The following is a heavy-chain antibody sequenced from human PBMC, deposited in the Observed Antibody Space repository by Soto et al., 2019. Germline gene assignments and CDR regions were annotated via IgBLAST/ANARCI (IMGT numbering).Heavy chain of an antibody. Sequence: PGGSLRLSCAASGFTFSGYAMSWVRQAPGKGLEWVATISNDGSNTYYADSVKGRLTISRDNSKNTVYLQMNSLRAEETAVYYCAKDQGIAASHGIDWGQGTMVTVSS. D-gene: IGHD6-13*01. J-gene: IGHJ3*01. CDR2: ISNDGSNT. CDR1: GFTFSGYA. V-gene: IGHV3-30*18. CDR3: AKDQGIAASHGID.